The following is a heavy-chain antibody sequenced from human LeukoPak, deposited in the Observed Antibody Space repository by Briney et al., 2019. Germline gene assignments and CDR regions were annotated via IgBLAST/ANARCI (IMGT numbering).Heavy chain of an antibody. Sequence: GGSLRLSCAASGFTFSSSWIHWVRQAPGKGLVWVSRLNSDVNGTNYADSVKGRFTVSRDNAKNTFYLQMNSLRVEDSAVYYCAREEFYGASGLDYWGQGTLVTVSS. J-gene: IGHJ4*02. V-gene: IGHV3-74*01. CDR1: GFTFSSSW. D-gene: IGHD4-17*01. CDR3: AREEFYGASGLDY. CDR2: LNSDVNGT.